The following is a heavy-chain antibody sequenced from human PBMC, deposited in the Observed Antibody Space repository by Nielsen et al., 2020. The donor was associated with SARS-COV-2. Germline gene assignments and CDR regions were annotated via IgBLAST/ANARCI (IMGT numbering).Heavy chain of an antibody. J-gene: IGHJ3*02. CDR1: GFTFSSYS. CDR3: ARESGSYTNAFDI. D-gene: IGHD1-26*01. CDR2: ISYDGSNK. V-gene: IGHV3-30*03. Sequence: GESLKISCAASGFTFSSYSMNWVRQAPGKGLEWVAVISYDGSNKYYADSVKGRFTISRDNSKNTLYLQMNSLRAEDTAVYYCARESGSYTNAFDIWGQGTMVTVSS.